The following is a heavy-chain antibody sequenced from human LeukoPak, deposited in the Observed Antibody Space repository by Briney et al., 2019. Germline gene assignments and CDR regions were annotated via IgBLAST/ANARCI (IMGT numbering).Heavy chain of an antibody. V-gene: IGHV4-34*01. CDR3: ASVKTYCSGGSCYWFDP. J-gene: IGHJ5*02. CDR2: INHSGST. Sequence: KASETLSLTCAVYGGSFSGYYWSWIRQPPGKGLEWIGEINHSGSTSYNPSLKSRVTISVDTSKNQFSLKLSSVTAADTAVYYCASVKTYCSGGSCYWFDPWGQGTLVTVSS. D-gene: IGHD2-15*01. CDR1: GGSFSGYY.